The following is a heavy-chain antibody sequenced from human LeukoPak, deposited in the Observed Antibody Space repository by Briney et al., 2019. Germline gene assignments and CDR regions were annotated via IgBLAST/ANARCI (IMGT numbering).Heavy chain of an antibody. CDR1: GFTFSNFW. Sequence: PGGSLRLSCAASGFTFSNFWMSWVRQAPGKGLEWVANIKVDGSDKYYVDSVKGRFTISRDNAENSLYLQMNSLRAEDTAVYYCARKTGTTGEAFDYWGQGTQVTVSS. J-gene: IGHJ4*02. CDR3: ARKTGTTGEAFDY. V-gene: IGHV3-7*03. CDR2: IKVDGSDK. D-gene: IGHD1-1*01.